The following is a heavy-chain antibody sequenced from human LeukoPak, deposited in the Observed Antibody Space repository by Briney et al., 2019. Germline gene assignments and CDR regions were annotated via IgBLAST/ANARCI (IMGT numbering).Heavy chain of an antibody. D-gene: IGHD2-15*01. CDR2: ISGSGGST. Sequence: GGSLRLSCAASGFTVSSNYMSWVRQAPGKGLEWVSAISGSGGSTYYADSVKGRFTISRDNSKNTLYLQMNSLRDEDTAVYYCASLGYCSGGSCDYWGQGTLVTVSS. J-gene: IGHJ4*02. CDR1: GFTVSSNY. V-gene: IGHV3-23*01. CDR3: ASLGYCSGGSCDY.